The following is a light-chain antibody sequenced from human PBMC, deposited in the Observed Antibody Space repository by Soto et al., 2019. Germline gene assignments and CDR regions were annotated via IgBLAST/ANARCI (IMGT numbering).Light chain of an antibody. CDR3: QQYNNWPPIT. J-gene: IGKJ5*01. Sequence: EIVMPQSPATLSVSPGSRATLSCMASQSVSSNLAWYQQKPGQAPRLLIYGASTRATGIPARFSGSGSGTEFTLTISSLQSEDFAVYYCQQYNNWPPITFGQGTRLEIK. CDR2: GAS. V-gene: IGKV3-15*01. CDR1: QSVSSN.